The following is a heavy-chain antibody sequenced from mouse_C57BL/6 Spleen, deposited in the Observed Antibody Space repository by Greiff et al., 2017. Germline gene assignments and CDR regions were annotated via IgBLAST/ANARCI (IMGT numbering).Heavy chain of an antibody. CDR2: IDPSDSYT. Sequence: QVQLQQSGAELVRPGTSVKLSCKASGYTFTSYWMHWVKQRPGQGLEWIGVIDPSDSYTNYNQKFKGKATLTVDTSSSTAYMQLSSLTSEESEVYDCARGKSGYYGNYVLDYWGQGTTLTVSS. J-gene: IGHJ2*01. D-gene: IGHD2-1*01. V-gene: IGHV1-59*01. CDR1: GYTFTSYW. CDR3: ARGKSGYYGNYVLDY.